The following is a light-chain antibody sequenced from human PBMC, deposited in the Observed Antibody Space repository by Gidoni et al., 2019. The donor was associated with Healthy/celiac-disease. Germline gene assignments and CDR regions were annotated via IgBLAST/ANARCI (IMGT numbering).Light chain of an antibody. CDR2: WAS. CDR3: QQYYSTPPT. CDR1: QSVLYSSNNKNY. Sequence: IVMTQSPDSLPVSLGERATIKCKSSQSVLYSSNNKNYLAWYQQKPGQPPKLLIYWASTRESGVPDRFSGSGSGTDFTLTISSLQAADVAVYYCQQYYSTPPTFXXXTKVEIK. V-gene: IGKV4-1*01. J-gene: IGKJ1*01.